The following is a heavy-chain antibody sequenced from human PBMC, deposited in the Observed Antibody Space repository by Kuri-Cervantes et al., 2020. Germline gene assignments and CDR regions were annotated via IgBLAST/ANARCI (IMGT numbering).Heavy chain of an antibody. Sequence: GESLKISCAASGFTFSSYAMSWVRQAPGKGLEWVSAISGSGGSTYYADSVKGRFTISRHNSKNTLYLQMNSLRAEDTAVYYCARDGKAYCGGDCTNELDRWFDPWGQGTLVTVSS. D-gene: IGHD2-21*02. V-gene: IGHV3-23*01. CDR2: ISGSGGST. J-gene: IGHJ5*02. CDR3: ARDGKAYCGGDCTNELDRWFDP. CDR1: GFTFSSYA.